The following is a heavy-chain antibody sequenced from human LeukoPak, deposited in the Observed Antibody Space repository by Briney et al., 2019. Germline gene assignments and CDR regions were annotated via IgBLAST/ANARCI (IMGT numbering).Heavy chain of an antibody. J-gene: IGHJ3*02. D-gene: IGHD4-17*01. CDR1: GFTVSSNY. CDR2: IYSGGST. Sequence: PGGSLRLSCAASGFTVSSNYMSWVRQAPGKGLEWVLVIYSGGSTYYADSVKGRFTISRDNSKNTLYLQMNSLRAEDTAVYYCARWAVTTLQDAFDIWGQGTMVTVSS. V-gene: IGHV3-66*01. CDR3: ARWAVTTLQDAFDI.